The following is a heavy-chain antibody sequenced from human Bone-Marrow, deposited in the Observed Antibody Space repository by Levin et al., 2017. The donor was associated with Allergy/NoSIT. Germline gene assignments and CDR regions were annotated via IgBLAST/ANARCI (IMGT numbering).Heavy chain of an antibody. V-gene: IGHV3-23*01. Sequence: GGSLRLSCSASEFTFRSYAMTWVRQAPGKGLDWVSTIRGSGISTYYTDSVKGRFTISRDNSKNTLYLQMNSLRAEDTAVYYCARVSVAANYFDNWGQGTLVTVSS. D-gene: IGHD6-19*01. J-gene: IGHJ4*02. CDR3: ARVSVAANYFDN. CDR1: EFTFRSYA. CDR2: IRGSGIST.